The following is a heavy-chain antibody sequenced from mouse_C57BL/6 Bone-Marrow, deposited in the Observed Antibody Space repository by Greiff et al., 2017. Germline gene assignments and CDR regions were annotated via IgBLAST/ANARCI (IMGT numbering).Heavy chain of an antibody. Sequence: VQLQQSGAVLVKPGASVKMSCKASGYTFTSYWMHWVKQRPGQGLEWIGGVCPGSSSISYNEKFKGKANLTAAKSASTAYMELSRLTTEDSAVYYCAREGNNGECDDWGTGTLVTVSS. D-gene: IGHD2-3*01. CDR3: AREGNNGECDD. J-gene: IGHJ3*01. V-gene: IGHV1-5*01. CDR2: VCPGSSSI. CDR1: GYTFTSYW.